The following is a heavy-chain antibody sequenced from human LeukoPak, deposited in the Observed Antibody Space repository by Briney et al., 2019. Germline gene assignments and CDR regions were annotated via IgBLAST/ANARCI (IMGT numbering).Heavy chain of an antibody. Sequence: GGSLRLSCAASGFTFSSYAMHWVRQAPGKGLEWVAVISYDGSNKYYADSVKGRFTISRDNSKNTLYLQMNSLRAEDTAVYYCARDSKLYSSGWPKGDAFDIWGQGTMVTVSS. CDR2: ISYDGSNK. D-gene: IGHD6-19*01. CDR1: GFTFSSYA. V-gene: IGHV3-30-3*01. J-gene: IGHJ3*02. CDR3: ARDSKLYSSGWPKGDAFDI.